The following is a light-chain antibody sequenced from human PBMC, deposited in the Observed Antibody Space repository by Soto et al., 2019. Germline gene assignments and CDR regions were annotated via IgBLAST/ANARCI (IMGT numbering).Light chain of an antibody. J-gene: IGKJ5*01. V-gene: IGKV3-15*01. Sequence: EILMTQYTATLSVSPGERATLSCRASQSGSSNLAWYQQKPGQAPRLLIYGASTRATGIPARFSGSGSGTEFTLTIRSLQSEDFAVYYCQQYNNWPPITFGQGTRLEI. CDR2: GAS. CDR3: QQYNNWPPIT. CDR1: QSGSSN.